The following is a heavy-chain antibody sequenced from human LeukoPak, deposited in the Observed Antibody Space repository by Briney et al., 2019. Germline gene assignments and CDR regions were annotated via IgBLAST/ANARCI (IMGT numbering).Heavy chain of an antibody. CDR2: ISGSGGST. CDR3: AKRGFVIRGVFVIGLHKEAYYFDS. Sequence: GGSLRLSCGVSGITLSNYGMSWVRQAPGKGLEWVSGISGSGGSTYYADSVKGRFTISRDNSKNTLYLQMNSLRAEDTAVYFCAKRGFVIRGVFVIGLHKEAYYFDSWGQGTLVTVSS. V-gene: IGHV3-23*01. D-gene: IGHD3-10*01. CDR1: GITLSNYG. J-gene: IGHJ4*02.